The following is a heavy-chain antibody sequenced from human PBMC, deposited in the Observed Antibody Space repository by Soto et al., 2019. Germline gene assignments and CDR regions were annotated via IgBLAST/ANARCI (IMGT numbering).Heavy chain of an antibody. V-gene: IGHV1-46*01. CDR3: ARDGDYYGSGSSPYYYMDV. CDR1: GYTFTTYY. D-gene: IGHD3-10*01. CDR2: INPSDGST. J-gene: IGHJ6*03. Sequence: ASVKVSCKASGYTFTTYYVHWVRQAPGQGLQWMGMINPSDGSTNYAQKLQGRVTMTTDTSTSTAYMELRSLRSDDTAVYYCARDGDYYGSGSSPYYYMDVWGKGTTVTVSS.